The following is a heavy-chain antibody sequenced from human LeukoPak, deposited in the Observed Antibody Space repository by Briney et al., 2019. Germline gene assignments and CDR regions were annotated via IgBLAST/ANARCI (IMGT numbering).Heavy chain of an antibody. D-gene: IGHD4-23*01. CDR1: GFTFSSYS. CDR3: ASDMVVTGATYYFDY. Sequence: GGSLRLSCAASGFTFSSYSMNWVRQAPGKGLEWVSSISSSSSYIYYADSVKGRFTISRGNAKNSLYLQMNSLRAEDTAVYYCASDMVVTGATYYFDYWGQGTLVTVSS. V-gene: IGHV3-21*01. CDR2: ISSSSSYI. J-gene: IGHJ4*02.